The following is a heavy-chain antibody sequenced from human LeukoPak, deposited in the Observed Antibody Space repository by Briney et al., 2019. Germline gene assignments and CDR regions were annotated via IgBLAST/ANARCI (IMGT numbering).Heavy chain of an antibody. D-gene: IGHD1-26*01. J-gene: IGHJ3*02. CDR2: IYYIGST. CDR3: ARHTFRFVGATGDAFDI. Sequence: PSETLSLTCTVSGGSISSYYWSWIRQPPGKGLEWIGYIYYIGSTNYNPSLNSRGTISVYTSKIQFSLKLSTVTAADTAVYYCARHTFRFVGATGDAFDIWGQGTMVTVSS. CDR1: GGSISSYY. V-gene: IGHV4-59*08.